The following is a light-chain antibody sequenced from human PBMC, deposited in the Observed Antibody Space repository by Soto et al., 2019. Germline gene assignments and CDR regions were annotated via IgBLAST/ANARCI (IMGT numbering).Light chain of an antibody. CDR1: QSISSY. Sequence: DIPLTQSPSSLSASVGDRVTITCRASQSISSYLNWYQQKVGRAPKLLIYAATRLQSGVPSRFSGSGSGTSFTPTISSLQPEDFAIYYCQQTYSTPTFGQGTKVEVK. J-gene: IGKJ1*01. CDR3: QQTYSTPT. CDR2: AAT. V-gene: IGKV1-39*01.